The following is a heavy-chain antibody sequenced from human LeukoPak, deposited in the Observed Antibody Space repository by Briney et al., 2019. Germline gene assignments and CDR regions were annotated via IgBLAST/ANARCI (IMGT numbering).Heavy chain of an antibody. CDR1: GFTVSSNY. CDR3: AKSPPRYSGGWYEKFEKVSYYFDY. V-gene: IGHV3-53*01. D-gene: IGHD6-19*01. Sequence: GGSLRLSCAASGFTVSSNYMSWVRQAPGKGLEWVSVIYSGGSTYYADSVKGRFTISRDNSKNTLYLQMSSLRAEDTAIYYCAKSPPRYSGGWYEKFEKVSYYFDYWGQGTLVTVSS. CDR2: IYSGGST. J-gene: IGHJ4*02.